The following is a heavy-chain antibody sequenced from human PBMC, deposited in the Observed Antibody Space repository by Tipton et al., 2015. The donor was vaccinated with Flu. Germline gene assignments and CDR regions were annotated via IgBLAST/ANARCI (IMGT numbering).Heavy chain of an antibody. D-gene: IGHD3-9*01. Sequence: TLSLTCTVSGGSLSNYYWGWIRQPPGKGLEWIGSVYYSGSNYYNRSLKRRVTISIDTSKNQFSLKMNSVTAADTAVYYCARDRFYYDILTGYKSGGMDVWGQGTTVTVSS. CDR1: GGSLSNYY. J-gene: IGHJ6*02. CDR2: VYYSGSN. CDR3: ARDRFYYDILTGYKSGGMDV. V-gene: IGHV4-39*07.